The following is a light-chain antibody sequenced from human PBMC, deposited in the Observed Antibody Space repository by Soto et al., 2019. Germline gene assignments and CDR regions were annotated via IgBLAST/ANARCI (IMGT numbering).Light chain of an antibody. V-gene: IGKV3-20*01. CDR2: AAS. CDR1: QSVSNNY. CDR3: QQYNNWPPEVT. J-gene: IGKJ4*01. Sequence: EIVLTQSPGTLSLSPGERAALSCRASQSVSNNYLAWYQQKPGQAPRNLIYAASIRATDIPDRFSGSGSGTDFTLTISRLEPEDFAVYYCQQYNNWPPEVTFGGGTKVEIK.